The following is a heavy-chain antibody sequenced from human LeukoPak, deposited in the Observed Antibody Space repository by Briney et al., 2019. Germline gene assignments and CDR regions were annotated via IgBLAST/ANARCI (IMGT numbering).Heavy chain of an antibody. J-gene: IGHJ4*02. Sequence: GGSLRLSCAASGFTFSDYWMNWVRQAPGKGLEWVAILKQDGSEILYVDSVKGRFTISRDNAKNSLYLQMNSLRAEDTAVYYCAGGAGWSIDYWGQGTLVTVSS. D-gene: IGHD2-15*01. CDR3: AGGAGWSIDY. V-gene: IGHV3-7*01. CDR2: LKQDGSEI. CDR1: GFTFSDYW.